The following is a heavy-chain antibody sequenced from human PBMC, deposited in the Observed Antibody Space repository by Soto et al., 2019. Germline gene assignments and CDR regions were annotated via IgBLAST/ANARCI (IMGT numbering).Heavy chain of an antibody. Sequence: QLQLQQSGPGLVKPSETLSLTCTVSGAPTSSSGYYWGWIRQPPGRGLEWIGSIDYSGNTYYNPSVGCRDTVYVATYMSQFSLDLRYVFAADTTVYYCVREGLLWQKSAYCCEVWGQGALVTVAS. J-gene: IGHJ4*02. D-gene: IGHD2-21*01. V-gene: IGHV4-39*01. CDR2: IDYSGNT. CDR3: VREGLLWQKSAYCCEV. CDR1: GAPTSSSGYY.